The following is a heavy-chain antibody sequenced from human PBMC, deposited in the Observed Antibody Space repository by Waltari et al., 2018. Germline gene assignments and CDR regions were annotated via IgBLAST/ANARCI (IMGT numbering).Heavy chain of an antibody. CDR2: INPNSGGT. Sequence: QVQLVQSGAEVKKLGTSVKVSCKASGYTCTGYYMHWVRQAPGQGLEWMGRINPNSGGTNYAQKFQGRVTMTRDTSISTAYMELSRLRSDDTAVYYCASLLVVGVRGSYYESPFDYWGQGTLVTVSS. V-gene: IGHV1-2*06. J-gene: IGHJ4*02. CDR3: ASLLVVGVRGSYYESPFDY. D-gene: IGHD1-26*01. CDR1: GYTCTGYY.